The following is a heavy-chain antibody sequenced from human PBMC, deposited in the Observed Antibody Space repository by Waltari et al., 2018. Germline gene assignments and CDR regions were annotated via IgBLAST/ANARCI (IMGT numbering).Heavy chain of an antibody. CDR1: GGSISSYY. J-gene: IGHJ4*02. CDR3: ASTYDSSGYYYVDY. D-gene: IGHD3-22*01. Sequence: QVQLQESGPGLVKPSETLSLTCTVSGGSISSYYWSWIRQPPGKGLEWIGYIYYSGSTNYNPSLKSRVTISVDTSKNQFSLKLSSVTAADTAVYYCASTYDSSGYYYVDYWGQGTLVTVSS. CDR2: IYYSGST. V-gene: IGHV4-59*08.